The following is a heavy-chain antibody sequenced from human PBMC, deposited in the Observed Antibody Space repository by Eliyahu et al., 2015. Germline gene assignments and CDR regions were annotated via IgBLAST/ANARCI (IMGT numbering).Heavy chain of an antibody. Sequence: EVHLVQSGVEVKKPGESLTISCKISGXTFTGYWIHWVRQTPGKGLEWVGRIDPGDSHTNYSPSFEGRVTISAGRPMNTVSLHLEASDTAIYYCARGCVSSGSCYRFESWGQGTQVTVSS. J-gene: IGHJ5*01. CDR1: GXTFTGYW. CDR3: ARGCVSSGSCYRFES. V-gene: IGHV5-10-1*03. CDR2: IDPGDSHT. D-gene: IGHD3-22*01.